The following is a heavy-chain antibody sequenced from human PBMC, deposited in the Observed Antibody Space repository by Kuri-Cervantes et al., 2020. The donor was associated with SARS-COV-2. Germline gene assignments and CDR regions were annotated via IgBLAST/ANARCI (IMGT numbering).Heavy chain of an antibody. CDR3: AKTSDSGYFYRLWFDS. Sequence: GSLRLSCAVYGGSFSGYYWTWIRQPPGKGLEWIGEINHSGSTNYNPSLKSRVTISVDTSKNQFSLKLSPVTAADTAIYYCAKTSDSGYFYRLWFDSWGQGTLVTVSS. CDR1: GGSFSGYY. CDR2: INHSGST. D-gene: IGHD3-22*01. J-gene: IGHJ5*01. V-gene: IGHV4-34*01.